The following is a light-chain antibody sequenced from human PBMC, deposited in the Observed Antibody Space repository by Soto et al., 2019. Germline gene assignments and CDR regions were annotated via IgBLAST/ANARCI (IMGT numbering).Light chain of an antibody. CDR1: QSVSSSY. V-gene: IGKV3-20*01. J-gene: IGKJ1*01. CDR3: QHYSSSPTT. Sequence: EVVLTQSPGTLSLSAGERATLSCSASQSVSSSYLAWYQQKPGQAPRLLIYGASSRATGIPDRFSGSGSGTDFTLTIRRLEPEDFAVYYCQHYSSSPTTFGQGTKVDIK. CDR2: GAS.